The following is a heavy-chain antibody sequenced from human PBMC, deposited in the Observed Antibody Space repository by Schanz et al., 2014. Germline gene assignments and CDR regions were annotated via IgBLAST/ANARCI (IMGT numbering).Heavy chain of an antibody. J-gene: IGHJ6*03. Sequence: DVQLVESGGGLVQPGKSLRLSCAASGFTFDEFAMHWVRQSPGKGLEWVSGISWNSASIGYADSVKGRFTISRDNAKNTLYLQMNTLRAEDTAVYYCARVKYCTIARCYRTETEGIYYMDVWGKGTTVTVSS. V-gene: IGHV3-9*01. CDR1: GFTFDEFA. CDR2: ISWNSASI. D-gene: IGHD2-8*01. CDR3: ARVKYCTIARCYRTETEGIYYMDV.